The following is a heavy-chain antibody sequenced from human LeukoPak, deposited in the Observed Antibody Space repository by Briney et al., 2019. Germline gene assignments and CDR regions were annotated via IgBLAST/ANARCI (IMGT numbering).Heavy chain of an antibody. J-gene: IGHJ3*02. CDR3: ACRRTFDI. Sequence: SETLSLTCTVSGGSISSYYWSWIRQPPGKGLEWIGEINHSGSTNYNPSLKSRVTISVDTSKNQFSLKLSSVTAADTAVYYCACRRTFDIWGQGTMVTVSS. CDR1: GGSISSYY. CDR2: INHSGST. V-gene: IGHV4-34*01.